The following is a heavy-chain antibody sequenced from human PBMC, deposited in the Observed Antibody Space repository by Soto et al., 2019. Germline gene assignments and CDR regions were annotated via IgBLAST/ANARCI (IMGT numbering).Heavy chain of an antibody. CDR2: IYHSGTT. Sequence: QVQLQESGPGLVKPPGTLSLTCAVSVDSISSSIWWSWVRLPPGKGLEWIGEIYHSGTTNYNPSLKSRVTISVDKSKNQFSLKMNSLTAADTAVYFCSRRGDGSGSLDYWGQGTLVTVFS. J-gene: IGHJ4*02. CDR1: VDSISSSIW. V-gene: IGHV4-4*01. CDR3: SRRGDGSGSLDY. D-gene: IGHD3-10*01.